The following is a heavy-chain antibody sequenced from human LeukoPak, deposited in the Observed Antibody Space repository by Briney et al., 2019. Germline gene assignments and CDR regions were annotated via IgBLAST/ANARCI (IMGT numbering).Heavy chain of an antibody. CDR1: GGSISSGGYY. Sequence: PSETLSLTCTVSGGSISSGGYYWSWIRQHPGKGLEWIGYIYYSGSTYYNPSLKSRVTISVDTSKNQFSLKLGSVTAADTAVYYCARGDGPTGPDYWGQGTLVTVSS. D-gene: IGHD1-14*01. CDR2: IYYSGST. J-gene: IGHJ4*02. V-gene: IGHV4-31*03. CDR3: ARGDGPTGPDY.